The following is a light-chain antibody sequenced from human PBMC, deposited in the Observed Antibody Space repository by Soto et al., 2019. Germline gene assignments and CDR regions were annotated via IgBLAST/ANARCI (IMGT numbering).Light chain of an antibody. CDR3: NSYTTSSTLV. J-gene: IGLJ3*02. CDR1: SSDIGSNDF. V-gene: IGLV2-14*01. CDR2: EVS. Sequence: QSALTQPASVSGSPGQSITISCTGTSSDIGSNDFVSWYRQHPGKAPKLIIYEVSNRPSGVSNRFSGSKSGNTASLTVSGLQAEDEADYYCNSYTTSSTLVFGGGTQLTVL.